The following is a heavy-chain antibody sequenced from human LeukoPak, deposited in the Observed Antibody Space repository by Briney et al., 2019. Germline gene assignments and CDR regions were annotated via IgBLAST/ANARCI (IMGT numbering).Heavy chain of an antibody. CDR2: IYTSGST. D-gene: IGHD4-17*01. CDR1: GYSISSGYY. J-gene: IGHJ2*01. CDR3: ARVSGDYRWYFDL. V-gene: IGHV4-38-2*01. Sequence: SETLSLTCAVSGYSISSGYYWGWIRQPPGKGLEWIGRIYTSGSTNYNPSLKSRVTMSVDTSKNQFSLKLSSVTAADTAVYYCARVSGDYRWYFDLWGRGTLVTVSS.